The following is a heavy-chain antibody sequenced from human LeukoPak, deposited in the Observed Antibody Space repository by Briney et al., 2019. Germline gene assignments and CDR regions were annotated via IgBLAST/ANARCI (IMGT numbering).Heavy chain of an antibody. CDR2: ISGSGGST. CDR1: GFTFRSYW. D-gene: IGHD3-22*01. V-gene: IGHV3-23*01. Sequence: PGGSLRLSCVVSGFTFRSYWMSWVRQAPGRGLEWVSAISGSGGSTYYADSVKGRFTISRDNSKNTLYLQMNSLRAEDTAVYYCAREGYYYDSSGFDYWGQGTLVTVSS. J-gene: IGHJ4*02. CDR3: AREGYYYDSSGFDY.